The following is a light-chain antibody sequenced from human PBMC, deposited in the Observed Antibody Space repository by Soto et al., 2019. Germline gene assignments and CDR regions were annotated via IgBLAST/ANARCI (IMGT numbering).Light chain of an antibody. CDR2: RTS. Sequence: EVVLTQSPGTLSLSPGDRATLSCRASQSVSSSYLAWYQQRPGQAPRLLIYRTSSRATGIPARFSGSGSGTEFTLTISSLQSEDFAVYYCQQYNNWPPWTFGQGTKVDIK. CDR1: QSVSSSY. CDR3: QQYNNWPPWT. V-gene: IGKV3-15*01. J-gene: IGKJ1*01.